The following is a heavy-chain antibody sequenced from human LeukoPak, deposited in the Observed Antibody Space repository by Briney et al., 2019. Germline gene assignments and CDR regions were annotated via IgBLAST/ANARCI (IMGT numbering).Heavy chain of an antibody. Sequence: GGSLRLSCAASGFTVSSNYMRGVRRAPGKGREGVSVIYRGGSTYYADPVQGGFTTSRHNTTKALCLHMNSLRGEETAPYYCARETADSSSWYGSWGQGTLVTVSS. CDR1: GFTVSSNY. CDR3: ARETADSSSWYGS. CDR2: IYRGGST. V-gene: IGHV3-53*01. D-gene: IGHD6-13*01. J-gene: IGHJ4*02.